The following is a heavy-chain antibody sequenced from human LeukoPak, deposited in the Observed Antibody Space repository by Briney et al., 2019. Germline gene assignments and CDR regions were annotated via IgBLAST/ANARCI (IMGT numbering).Heavy chain of an antibody. CDR3: ASLYCSSTSCQP. Sequence: PGRSLRLSCAASGFTFSSYAMHWVRQAPGKGLEWVAVISYDGSNKYYADSVKGRFTISRDNSKNTLYLQMNSLRAEDTAVYYCASLYCSSTSCQPWGQGTLVTVSS. CDR1: GFTFSSYA. D-gene: IGHD2-2*01. V-gene: IGHV3-30-3*01. CDR2: ISYDGSNK. J-gene: IGHJ5*02.